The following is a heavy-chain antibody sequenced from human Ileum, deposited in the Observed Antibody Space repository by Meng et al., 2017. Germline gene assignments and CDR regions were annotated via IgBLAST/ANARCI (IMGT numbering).Heavy chain of an antibody. J-gene: IGHJ6*02. CDR2: ISGSGGST. CDR3: AKGFWGSYYYYYGMDV. D-gene: IGHD7-27*01. Sequence: GGSLRLSCAASGFTFSSYAMSWFRQAPGKGLEWVSAISGSGGSTYYADSVKGRFTIPRDNSKNTLYLQMNSLRAEDTVVYYCAKGFWGSYYYYYGMDVWGQGTTVTVSS. CDR1: GFTFSSYA. V-gene: IGHV3-23*01.